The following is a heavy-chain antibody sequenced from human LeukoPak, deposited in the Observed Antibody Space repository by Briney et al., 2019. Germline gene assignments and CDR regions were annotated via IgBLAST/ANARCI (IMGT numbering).Heavy chain of an antibody. Sequence: PGGSLRLSRAASGFSFSSYAMSWVRQAPGKGLEWVSAISGSGSTYYADSVKGRFTISRDNSKNTLYLQMNSLRAEDTAVYYCAKYKLRGSTTVSGSMDVWGKGTTVTVSS. CDR1: GFSFSSYA. J-gene: IGHJ6*03. CDR3: AKYKLRGSTTVSGSMDV. CDR2: ISGSGST. D-gene: IGHD4-17*01. V-gene: IGHV3-23*01.